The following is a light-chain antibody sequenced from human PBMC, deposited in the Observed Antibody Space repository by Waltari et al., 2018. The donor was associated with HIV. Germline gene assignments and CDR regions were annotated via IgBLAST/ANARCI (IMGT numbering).Light chain of an antibody. Sequence: QSVLTQPPSASGTPGQRVTSPCSGRSSNIGSNTVNWYQQLPGTAPKLLIYSNNQRPSGVPDRFSGSKSGTSASLAISGLQSEDEADYYCAAWDDSLNGLVFGTGTKVTVL. CDR3: AAWDDSLNGLV. J-gene: IGLJ1*01. CDR1: SSNIGSNT. V-gene: IGLV1-44*01. CDR2: SNN.